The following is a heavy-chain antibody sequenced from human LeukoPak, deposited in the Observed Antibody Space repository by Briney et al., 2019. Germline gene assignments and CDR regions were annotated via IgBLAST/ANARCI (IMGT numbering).Heavy chain of an antibody. CDR2: TSSGGSII. CDR3: TSGTDY. V-gene: IGHV3-11*04. CDR1: GFSSGDYY. D-gene: IGHD1-1*01. J-gene: IGHJ4*02. Sequence: GGSLRLSCAASGFSSGDYYMTWMRQAPGKGLEWVSYTSSGGSIIHYADSVKGRFTISRDNAKSSLYLQMNSLKAEDTAVYYCTSGTDYWGQGTLVTVSS.